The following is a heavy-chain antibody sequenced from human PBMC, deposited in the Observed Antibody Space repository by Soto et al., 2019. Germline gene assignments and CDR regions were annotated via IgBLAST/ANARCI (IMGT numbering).Heavy chain of an antibody. CDR2: IFYNGAT. D-gene: IGHD6-13*01. CDR3: ARRVIAAAGTGWFDP. CDR1: GVSITGGDYY. J-gene: IGHJ5*02. V-gene: IGHV4-30-4*01. Sequence: SETLSLTCTVSGVSITGGDYYWSWIRQAPGKGLEWIGNIFYNGATSYNPSLESRVTISLDRSKNQFSLKLDSVTAADTAVYYCARRVIAAAGTGWFDPWGQGTLVTVSS.